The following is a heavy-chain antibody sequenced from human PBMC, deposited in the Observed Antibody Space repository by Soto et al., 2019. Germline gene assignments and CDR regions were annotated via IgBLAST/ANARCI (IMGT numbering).Heavy chain of an antibody. D-gene: IGHD6-19*01. J-gene: IGHJ6*02. Sequence: EVQLVESGGGLVQPGGSLRLSCLASEFTFNTHWINWVRQAPGRGLEWVAKIKDVGSEKNYVDFVKGRFTISRGNAKNSLYLQMNSLRGEDTAVYFCARDWGTPGRGSAVGYYYHYGMDVWGQGTTVTVSS. CDR3: ARDWGTPGRGSAVGYYYHYGMDV. CDR2: IKDVGSEK. CDR1: EFTFNTHW. V-gene: IGHV3-7*05.